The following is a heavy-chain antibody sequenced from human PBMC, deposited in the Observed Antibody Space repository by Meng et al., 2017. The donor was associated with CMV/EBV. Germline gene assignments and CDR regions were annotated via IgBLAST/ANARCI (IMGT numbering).Heavy chain of an antibody. CDR3: AKVESSSWYYFDY. CDR1: GFMFSDYA. V-gene: IGHV3-23*01. J-gene: IGHJ4*02. CDR2: ISGGGGNT. D-gene: IGHD6-13*01. Sequence: GESLKISCAASGFMFSDYAMNWVRQTPGKGLEWVSTISGGGGNTYYADSVQGRLTISRDNSKNTLYLQMNSLRVEDTAVYYCAKVESSSWYYFDYWGQGTLVTVSS.